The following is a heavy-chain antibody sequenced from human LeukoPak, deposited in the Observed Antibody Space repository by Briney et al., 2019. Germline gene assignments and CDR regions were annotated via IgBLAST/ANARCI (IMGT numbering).Heavy chain of an antibody. Sequence: GGSLRLSCAASGFTFSNYGMHWVRQAPGKGLEWVAFIRYDGTDKYYTDSVKGRFTFSRDNSKNTLYLQMNSLRAEDTAVYYCAKGWDYNLDYWGQGTLVTVSS. D-gene: IGHD1-7*01. CDR2: IRYDGTDK. CDR1: GFTFSNYG. CDR3: AKGWDYNLDY. J-gene: IGHJ4*02. V-gene: IGHV3-30*02.